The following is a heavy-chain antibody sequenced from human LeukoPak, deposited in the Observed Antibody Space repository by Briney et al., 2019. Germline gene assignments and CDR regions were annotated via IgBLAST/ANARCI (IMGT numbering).Heavy chain of an antibody. CDR3: ARDYTVALGTTTYFQH. Sequence: ASVTVSCKASGYIFVIYAMNWVRQAPGQGLELMGWINTNTGIPTYVQGFTGRFVFSLDNSVSTAYLHISSLKTEDTAVYYRARDYTVALGTTTYFQHWGQGTLVTVSS. D-gene: IGHD1-7*01. CDR2: INTNTGIP. J-gene: IGHJ1*01. V-gene: IGHV7-4-1*02. CDR1: GYIFVIYA.